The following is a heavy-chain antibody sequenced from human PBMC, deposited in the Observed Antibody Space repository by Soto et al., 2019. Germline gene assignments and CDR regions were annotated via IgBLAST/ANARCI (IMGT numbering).Heavy chain of an antibody. CDR2: INHSGST. CDR3: ARGGGTYYYDSSGYYYYYYGMDV. V-gene: IGHV4-34*01. J-gene: IGHJ6*02. Sequence: SETLSLTCAVYGGSFSGYYWGWIRQPPGKGLEWIGEINHSGSTNYNPSLKSRVTISVDTSKNQFSLKLSSVTAADTAVYYWARGGGTYYYDSSGYYYYYYGMDVWGQGTTVTVSS. CDR1: GGSFSGYY. D-gene: IGHD3-22*01.